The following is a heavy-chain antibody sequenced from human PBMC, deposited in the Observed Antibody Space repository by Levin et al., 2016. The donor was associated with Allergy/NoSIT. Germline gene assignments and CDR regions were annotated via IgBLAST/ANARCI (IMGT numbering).Heavy chain of an antibody. Sequence: VRQAPGKGLEWVSGITDNGGSTYYADSVKGRFTISRDNSKNTLHLQMKSLRAEDTAVYYCAKMNAAAALDYWGQGTLVTVSS. D-gene: IGHD6-13*01. J-gene: IGHJ4*02. CDR2: ITDNGGST. CDR3: AKMNAAAALDY. V-gene: IGHV3-23*01.